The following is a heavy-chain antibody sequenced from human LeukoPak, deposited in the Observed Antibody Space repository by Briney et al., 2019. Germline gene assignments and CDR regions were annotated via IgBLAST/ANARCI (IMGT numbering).Heavy chain of an antibody. CDR1: GFTFADFA. CDR2: ISWNSDTI. J-gene: IGHJ4*02. V-gene: IGHV3-9*01. CDR3: ARDSGVPGRGGFDY. Sequence: GGSLRLSCATSGFTFADFAMHWVRQVPGRGLEWVSGISWNSDTINYADSVKGRFTISRDNAKNSLYLQMNNLRVEDTAVYYCARDSGVPGRGGFDYWGQGTLVTASS. D-gene: IGHD1-26*01.